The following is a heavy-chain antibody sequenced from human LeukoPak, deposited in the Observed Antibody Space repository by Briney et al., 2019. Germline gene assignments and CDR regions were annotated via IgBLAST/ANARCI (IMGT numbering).Heavy chain of an antibody. D-gene: IGHD2-15*01. CDR3: ARHRRVVVVATPLSYFDY. CDR1: GGSISSYY. J-gene: IGHJ4*02. V-gene: IGHV4-59*08. CDR2: IYYSGST. Sequence: SETLSLTCTVSGGSISSYYWSWIRQPPGKGLEWIGYIYYSGSTNYNPSLKSRVTISVDTSKNQFSLKLSSVIAADTAVYYCARHRRVVVVATPLSYFDYWGQGTLVTVSS.